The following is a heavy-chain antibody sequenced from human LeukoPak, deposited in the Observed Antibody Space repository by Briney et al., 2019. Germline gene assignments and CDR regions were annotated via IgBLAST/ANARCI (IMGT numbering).Heavy chain of an antibody. Sequence: RASVKVSCKASGYTFTGYYMHWVRQAPGQGLEWMGWINPNSGGTNYAQKFQGRVTMTRDTSISTAYMELSRLRSDDTAVYYCAKYCSSTSCYLGLDYWGQGTLVTVSS. CDR1: GYTFTGYY. CDR3: AKYCSSTSCYLGLDY. J-gene: IGHJ4*02. CDR2: INPNSGGT. D-gene: IGHD2-2*01. V-gene: IGHV1-2*02.